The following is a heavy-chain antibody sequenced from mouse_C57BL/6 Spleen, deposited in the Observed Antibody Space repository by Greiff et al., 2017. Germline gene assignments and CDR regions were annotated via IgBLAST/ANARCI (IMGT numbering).Heavy chain of an antibody. D-gene: IGHD2-3*01. CDR2: ISSGGSYT. Sequence: EVQVVESGGDLVKPGGSLKLSCAASGFTFSSYGMSWVRQTPDKRLEWVATISSGGSYTYYPDSVKGRFTISRDNAKNTLYLQMSSLKSEDTAMYYCARHDEWYFDVWGTGTTVTVSS. V-gene: IGHV5-6*01. CDR3: ARHDEWYFDV. CDR1: GFTFSSYG. J-gene: IGHJ1*03.